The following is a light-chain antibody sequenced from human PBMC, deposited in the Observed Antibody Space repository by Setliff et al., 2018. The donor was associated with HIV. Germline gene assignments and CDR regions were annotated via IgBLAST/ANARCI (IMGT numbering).Light chain of an antibody. Sequence: SYELTRPPSVSVAPGKTARITCGGNNIGSKSVHWYQQKPGQAPVLVIYYDSDRPSGIPERFSGSKSGNTASLTISGLQAEDEADYSCHSFASNTFYVFGTGTKVTVL. CDR1: NIGSKS. CDR2: YDS. V-gene: IGLV3-21*01. CDR3: HSFASNTFYV. J-gene: IGLJ1*01.